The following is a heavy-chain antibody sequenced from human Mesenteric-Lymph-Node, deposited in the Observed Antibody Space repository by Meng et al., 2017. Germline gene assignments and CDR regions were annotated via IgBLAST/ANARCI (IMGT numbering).Heavy chain of an antibody. J-gene: IGHJ4*02. V-gene: IGHV1-2*02. CDR3: ARFFGVAVAGPT. D-gene: IGHD6-19*01. CDR2: INPNSGGT. Sequence: ASVKVSCKASGYTFSDYYIYWVRQAPGQGLEWMGWINPNSGGTNYAQKFQGRVTMTRDTSISTAYMELSRLRSDDTAVYYCARFFGVAVAGPTWGQGTLVTVSS. CDR1: GYTFSDYY.